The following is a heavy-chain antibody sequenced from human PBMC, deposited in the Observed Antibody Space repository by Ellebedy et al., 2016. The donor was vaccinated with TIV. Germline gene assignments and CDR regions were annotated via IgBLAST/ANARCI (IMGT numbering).Heavy chain of an antibody. D-gene: IGHD5-18*01. V-gene: IGHV3-64D*09. CDR1: GFSFSSYA. J-gene: IGHJ4*02. CDR2: ISSDGGSP. Sequence: GESLKISCSAPGFSFSSYAMYWIRQAPGKGLEYVSAISSDGGSPFHADSVKGRFTIARDNSKSTLYLQMSSLRPEDTAVYYCVKWGYKYGCGDYWGQGTLVTVSS. CDR3: VKWGYKYGCGDY.